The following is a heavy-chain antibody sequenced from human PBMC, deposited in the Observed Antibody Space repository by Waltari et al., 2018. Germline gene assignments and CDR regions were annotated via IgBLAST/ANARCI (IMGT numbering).Heavy chain of an antibody. CDR3: ARARDGYNRGSFDY. V-gene: IGHV3-7*04. J-gene: IGHJ4*02. D-gene: IGHD5-12*01. CDR1: GFTFSSYW. Sequence: EVQLVESGGGLVQPGGSLRLSCAASGFTFSSYWMSWVRQAPGKGLEWVANIKQDGSEKYYVDSVKGRFTISRDNAKNSLYLRMNSLRAEDTAVYYCARARDGYNRGSFDYWGQGTLVTVSS. CDR2: IKQDGSEK.